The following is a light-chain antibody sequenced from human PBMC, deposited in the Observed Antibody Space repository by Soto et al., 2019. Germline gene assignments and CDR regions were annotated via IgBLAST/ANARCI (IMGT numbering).Light chain of an antibody. CDR1: SSDVGGYNY. Sequence: QSVLTQPASVSGSPGQSITFSCTGTSSDVGGYNYVSWYQQYPGKAPKLMIFDVSYRPSGVSNRFSGSKSSNTASLTISGLQAEDEADYYCSSYTSSSSNVFGTGTKVTVL. CDR3: SSYTSSSSNV. CDR2: DVS. J-gene: IGLJ1*01. V-gene: IGLV2-14*01.